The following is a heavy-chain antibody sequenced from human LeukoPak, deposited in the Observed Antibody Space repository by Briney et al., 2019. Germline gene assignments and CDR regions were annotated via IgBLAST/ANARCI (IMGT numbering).Heavy chain of an antibody. Sequence: PGGSLRLSCAASGFTFSSYSMNWVRQAPGKGLEWVSYISSSSSTIYYADPVKGRFTISRDNSKNTLYLQMNSLRAEDTAVYYCAKTAGDFWSGYYYFDYWGQGTLVTVSS. J-gene: IGHJ4*02. CDR1: GFTFSSYS. V-gene: IGHV3-48*04. CDR2: ISSSSSTI. D-gene: IGHD3-3*01. CDR3: AKTAGDFWSGYYYFDY.